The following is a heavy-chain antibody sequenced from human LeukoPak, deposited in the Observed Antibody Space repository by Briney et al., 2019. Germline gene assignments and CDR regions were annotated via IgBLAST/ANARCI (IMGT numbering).Heavy chain of an antibody. CDR3: ATLSGKTSEVDY. D-gene: IGHD3-10*01. CDR2: IYTSGST. CDR1: GVSISSGSYY. V-gene: IGHV4-61*02. J-gene: IGHJ4*02. Sequence: SENLSLTCTVSGVSISSGSYYWSWIRQPAGKGLEWIGRIYTSGSTNYNPSLKSRVTISVDTSKNQFSLKLSSVTAADTAVYYCATLSGKTSEVDYWGQGTLVTVSS.